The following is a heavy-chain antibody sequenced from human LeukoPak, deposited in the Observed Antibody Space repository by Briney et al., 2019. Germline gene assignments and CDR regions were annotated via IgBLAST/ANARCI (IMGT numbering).Heavy chain of an antibody. D-gene: IGHD3-10*01. CDR2: IYYSGST. J-gene: IGHJ4*02. CDR1: GGSISSYY. V-gene: IGHV4-59*01. CDR3: ARLSSSSVNFDY. Sequence: PSETLSLTCTVSGGSISSYYWSWIRQPPGKGLEWIGYIYYSGSTNYNPSLKSRVTISVDTSKNQFSLKLSSVAAADTAVYYCARLSSSSVNFDYWGQGTLVTVSS.